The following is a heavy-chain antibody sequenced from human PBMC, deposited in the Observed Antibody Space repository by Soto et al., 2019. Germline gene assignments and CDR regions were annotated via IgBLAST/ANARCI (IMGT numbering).Heavy chain of an antibody. CDR3: ARLLGGY. V-gene: IGHV4-39*01. CDR1: GLPIMSSSYY. Sequence: SDTLSLIFIVSGLPIMSSSYYWGWIRQPPGKGLEWIGSIYYSGSTYYNPSLKSRVTISVDTSKNQFSLKLSSVTAADTAVYYCARLLGGYWGQGTLVTVS. J-gene: IGHJ4*02. D-gene: IGHD3-10*01. CDR2: IYYSGST.